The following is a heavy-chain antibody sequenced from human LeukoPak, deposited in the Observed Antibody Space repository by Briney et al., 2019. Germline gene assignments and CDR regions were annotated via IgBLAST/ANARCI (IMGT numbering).Heavy chain of an antibody. Sequence: PGGSLRLSCAASGFTFRSFWMHWVRQDPGKGLVWVSHMNGDGTSISYADSVKGRFTISRDNAKNTLYLQMNSLRAEDTAVYYCARDLIGDYDDLPHFDYWGQGTLVTVSS. CDR2: MNGDGTSI. CDR3: ARDLIGDYDDLPHFDY. V-gene: IGHV3-74*01. D-gene: IGHD4-17*01. CDR1: GFTFRSFW. J-gene: IGHJ4*02.